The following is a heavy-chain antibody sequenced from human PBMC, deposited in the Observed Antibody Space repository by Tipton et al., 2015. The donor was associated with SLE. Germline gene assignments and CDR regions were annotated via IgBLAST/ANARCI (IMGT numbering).Heavy chain of an antibody. J-gene: IGHJ6*02. CDR2: ISYDGSNK. CDR1: GFTFSSYA. D-gene: IGHD4-23*01. CDR3: AKDRAGGNPRYYYYGMDV. V-gene: IGHV3-30-3*01. Sequence: SLRLSCAASGFTFSSYAVHWVRQAPGKGLEWVALISYDGSNKYFADSVKGRFTISRDNSKNTLYLQMNSLRAEDTAVYYCAKDRAGGNPRYYYYGMDVWGQGTTVTVSS.